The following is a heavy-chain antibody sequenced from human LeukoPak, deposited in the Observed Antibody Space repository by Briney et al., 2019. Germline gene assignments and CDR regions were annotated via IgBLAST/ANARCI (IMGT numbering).Heavy chain of an antibody. Sequence: SRTLSLTCAISGDSVSANSAAWNWIRQSPSRGLEWLGRTYYRVKWYNDYAVSVKSRVIINPDTSKNQFSLELNSATPEDTAVYYCARDSGYVLDYWGQGTLVTVSS. V-gene: IGHV6-1*01. J-gene: IGHJ4*02. CDR1: GDSVSANSAA. D-gene: IGHD5-12*01. CDR2: TYYRVKWYN. CDR3: ARDSGYVLDY.